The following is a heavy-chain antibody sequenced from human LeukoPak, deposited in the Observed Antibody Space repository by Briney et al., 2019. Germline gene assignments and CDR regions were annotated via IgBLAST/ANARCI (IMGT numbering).Heavy chain of an antibody. V-gene: IGHV4-4*07. CDR1: GGSISSYY. CDR3: ARDPGFWSGPDY. CDR2: IYSSGST. J-gene: IGHJ4*02. Sequence: MASETLSLTCTVSGGSISSYYWSWIRQPAGKGLQWIGRIYSSGSTNYNPSLKSRVTMSVDTSKNQFSLRLSSVTAADTAVYYCARDPGFWSGPDYWGQGTLVTVSS. D-gene: IGHD3-3*01.